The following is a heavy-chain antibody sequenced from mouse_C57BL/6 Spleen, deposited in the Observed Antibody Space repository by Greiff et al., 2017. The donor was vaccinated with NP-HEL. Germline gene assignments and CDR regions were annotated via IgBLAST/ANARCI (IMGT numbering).Heavy chain of an antibody. Sequence: VKLVESGPELVKPGASVKISCKASGYAFSSSWMNWVKQRPGKGLEWIGRIYPGDGDTNYNGKFKGKATLTADKSSSTAYMQLSSLTSEDSAVYFCARSRITTDWYFDVWGTGTTVTVSS. V-gene: IGHV1-82*01. D-gene: IGHD1-1*01. CDR2: IYPGDGDT. CDR1: GYAFSSSW. CDR3: ARSRITTDWYFDV. J-gene: IGHJ1*03.